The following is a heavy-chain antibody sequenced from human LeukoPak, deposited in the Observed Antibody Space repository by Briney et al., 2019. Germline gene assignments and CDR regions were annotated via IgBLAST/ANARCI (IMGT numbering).Heavy chain of an antibody. CDR2: VYHTGTT. D-gene: IGHD6-13*01. CDR1: GASVSSGRYY. Sequence: SQTLSLTCTVSGASVSSGRYYWSWIRQPPGKGLEFIGYVYHTGTTNYTPSLNNRVSISLDKSNNQFSLRLNSVTAADTGVYYCARGEIAAAGVEYYFDYWGQGTLVTVSS. V-gene: IGHV4-30-2*01. CDR3: ARGEIAAAGVEYYFDY. J-gene: IGHJ4*02.